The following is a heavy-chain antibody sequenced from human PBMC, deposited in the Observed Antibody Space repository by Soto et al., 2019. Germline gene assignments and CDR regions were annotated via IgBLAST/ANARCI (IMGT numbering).Heavy chain of an antibody. CDR2: ISSSGSTI. CDR1: VFTFSSYE. J-gene: IGHJ5*02. D-gene: IGHD6-25*01. Sequence: RRLSCAASVFTFSSYEMNWVRQAPGKGLEWVSYISSSGSTIYYADSVKGRFTISRDNAKNSLYLQMNSLRAEDTAVYYCARDRLGGFDPWGQGTLVTVSS. V-gene: IGHV3-48*03. CDR3: ARDRLGGFDP.